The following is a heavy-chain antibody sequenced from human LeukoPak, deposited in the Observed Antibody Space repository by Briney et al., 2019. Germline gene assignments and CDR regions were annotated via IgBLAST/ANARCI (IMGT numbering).Heavy chain of an antibody. D-gene: IGHD1-14*01. CDR1: GGTFSSYA. V-gene: IGHV1-69*01. J-gene: IGHJ3*02. CDR3: ARDRTRAFDI. Sequence: GSSVKVSCKASGGTFSSYAISWVRQAPGQGLEWMRGIIPIFGTANYAQKFQGRVTITADESTSTAYMELSSLRSEDTAVYYCARDRTRAFDIWGQGTMVTVSS. CDR2: IIPIFGTA.